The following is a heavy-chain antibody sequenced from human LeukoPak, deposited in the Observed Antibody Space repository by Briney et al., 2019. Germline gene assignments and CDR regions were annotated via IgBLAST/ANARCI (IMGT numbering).Heavy chain of an antibody. CDR1: GGSISSYY. Sequence: PSETLSLTCTVSGGSISSYYWSWIRQPPGKGLEWIGYIYYSGSTNYNPSLKSRVTISVDTSKNQFSLKLSSVTAADTAVYYCARSLKDGSGSYYSLFDYWGQGTLVTVSS. J-gene: IGHJ4*02. CDR3: ARSLKDGSGSYYSLFDY. D-gene: IGHD3-10*01. CDR2: IYYSGST. V-gene: IGHV4-59*01.